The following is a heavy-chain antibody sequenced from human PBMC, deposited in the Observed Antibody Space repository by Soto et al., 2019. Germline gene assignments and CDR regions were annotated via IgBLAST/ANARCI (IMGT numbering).Heavy chain of an antibody. CDR2: INPNGGST. D-gene: IGHD3-10*01. Sequence: ASVKVSCKAPGDTFTSYYMHWVRQAPGHGLEWMGVINPNGGSTRFAQKFQGRVTITADESTSTAYMELSSLRSEDTAVYYCARGLEKITMVRGEFALYYYYGMDVWGQGTTVTVSS. CDR1: GDTFTSYY. J-gene: IGHJ6*02. V-gene: IGHV1-46*01. CDR3: ARGLEKITMVRGEFALYYYYGMDV.